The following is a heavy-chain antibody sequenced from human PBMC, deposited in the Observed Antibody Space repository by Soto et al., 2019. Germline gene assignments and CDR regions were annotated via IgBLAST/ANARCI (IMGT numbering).Heavy chain of an antibody. V-gene: IGHV6-1*01. J-gene: IGHJ3*02. D-gene: IGHD3-3*01. CDR2: TYYRSKWYN. CDR3: AGDSYYDFWSGYLTHDAFDI. CDR1: GDSVSSNSAA. Sequence: SQTLSLTCVISGDSVSSNSAAWNWIRQSPSRGLEWLGRTYYRSKWYNDYAVSVKSRITINPDTSKDQFSLQLNSVTPEDTAVYYCAGDSYYDFWSGYLTHDAFDIWGQGTMVTVSS.